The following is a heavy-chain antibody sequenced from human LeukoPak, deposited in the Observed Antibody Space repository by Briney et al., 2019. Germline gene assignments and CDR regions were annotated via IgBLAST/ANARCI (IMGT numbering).Heavy chain of an antibody. CDR2: IYYSGST. CDR1: GGSISSYY. CDR3: ARDKGLDAFDI. J-gene: IGHJ3*02. V-gene: IGHV4-59*01. Sequence: SETLSLTCTVSGGSISSYYWSWIRQPPGKGLEWIGYIYYSGSTNYNPSLRSRVTISVDTSKNQFSLKLSSVTAADTAVYYCARDKGLDAFDIWGQGTMVTVSS.